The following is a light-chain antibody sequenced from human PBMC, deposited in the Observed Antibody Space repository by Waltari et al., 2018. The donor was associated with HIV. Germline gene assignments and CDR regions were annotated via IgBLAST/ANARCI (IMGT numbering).Light chain of an antibody. Sequence: EIVLTQSPGTLSLSPGERATLSCRASQSISKTYLAWYQHKRGQAPRLLFYGASTRATGIPDSFSGSGSGTEFTLTINRLEPEDFAVYYCQQYADSPYTFGQGTKLDI. CDR1: QSISKTY. V-gene: IGKV3-20*01. CDR2: GAS. CDR3: QQYADSPYT. J-gene: IGKJ2*01.